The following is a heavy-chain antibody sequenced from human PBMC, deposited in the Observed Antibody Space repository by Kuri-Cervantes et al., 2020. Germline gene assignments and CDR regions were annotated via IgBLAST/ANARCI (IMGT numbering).Heavy chain of an antibody. V-gene: IGHV3-9*01. CDR1: GFTFDDYA. CDR2: ISWNSGSI. Sequence: SLKISCAASGFTFDDYAMHWVRQAPGKGLEWVSGISWNSGSIGYADSVKGRFTISRDNTKNSLYLQMNSLRAEDTAVYYCARESRWNYYFDYWGQGTLVTVSS. J-gene: IGHJ4*02. CDR3: ARESRWNYYFDY. D-gene: IGHD4-23*01.